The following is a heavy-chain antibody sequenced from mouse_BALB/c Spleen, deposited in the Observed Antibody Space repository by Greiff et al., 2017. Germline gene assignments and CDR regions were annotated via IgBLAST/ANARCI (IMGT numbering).Heavy chain of an antibody. J-gene: IGHJ4*01. Sequence: EVNVVESGGDLVKPGGSRKLSCAASGFTFSSFGMHWVRQAPEKGLEWVAYISSGSSTIYYADTVKGRFTISRDNPKNTLFLQMTSLRSEDTAMYYCARSGWDYAMDYWGQGTSVTVSS. V-gene: IGHV5-17*02. CDR3: ARSGWDYAMDY. CDR2: ISSGSSTI. CDR1: GFTFSSFG. D-gene: IGHD2-3*01.